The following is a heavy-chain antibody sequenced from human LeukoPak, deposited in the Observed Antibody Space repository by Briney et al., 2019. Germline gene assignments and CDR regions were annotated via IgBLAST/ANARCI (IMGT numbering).Heavy chain of an antibody. CDR3: QSKVGRYYYIDV. Sequence: SETLSLTCAVSGGSFSGYYWSWIRQPPGKGLEWVGEINHSGTTNYNPSLKSRVTISVDTSKSQFSLKLSSVTAADTAVYYCQSKVGRYYYIDVWGSGTTVTVSS. V-gene: IGHV4-34*01. CDR1: GGSFSGYY. D-gene: IGHD2-15*01. J-gene: IGHJ6*03. CDR2: INHSGTT.